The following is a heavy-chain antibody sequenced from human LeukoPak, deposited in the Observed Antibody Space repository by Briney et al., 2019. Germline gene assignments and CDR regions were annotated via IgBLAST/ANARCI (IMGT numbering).Heavy chain of an antibody. J-gene: IGHJ6*04. CDR2: ISSRSTYI. CDR1: GFTFSSYW. D-gene: IGHD3-16*01. Sequence: GGSLRLSCAASGFTFSSYWMSWVRQAPGKGLEWVSSISSRSTYIYHADSVKGRFTISRDNAKNSLFLQMNSLRAEDTAVYFCAKSTRAVMAMMDVWGKGTTVTVSS. CDR3: AKSTRAVMAMMDV. V-gene: IGHV3-21*01.